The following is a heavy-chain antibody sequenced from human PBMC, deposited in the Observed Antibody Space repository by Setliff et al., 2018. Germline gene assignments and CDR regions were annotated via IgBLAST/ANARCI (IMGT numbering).Heavy chain of an antibody. V-gene: IGHV4-34*01. CDR1: GGSFSDYY. J-gene: IGHJ4*02. D-gene: IGHD3-3*01. Sequence: TSETLSLTCTVYGGSFSDYYSGWVRQPPGKGLEWIGEINHSGSTNYIPSLKSRLTISVDTSKNQFSLKLSSVTAADTAMYYCRFWSGYYKNDYWGQGTLVTVSS. CDR3: RFWSGYYKNDY. CDR2: INHSGST.